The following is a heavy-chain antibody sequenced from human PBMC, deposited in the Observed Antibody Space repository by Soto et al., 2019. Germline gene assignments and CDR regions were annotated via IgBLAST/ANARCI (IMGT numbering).Heavy chain of an antibody. CDR1: GFTFTTYA. J-gene: IGHJ5*01. D-gene: IGHD6-19*01. V-gene: IGHV3-23*01. Sequence: LRLSCAASGFTFTTYAMGWVRQAPGKGLEWVSSISGSGAGTFYADSVKGRFTISRDNAKKMVYLQMNGLRADDTALYYCAKEALTVAGNNFDSRAQRTPVTVSS. CDR2: ISGSGAGT. CDR3: AKEALTVAGNNFDS.